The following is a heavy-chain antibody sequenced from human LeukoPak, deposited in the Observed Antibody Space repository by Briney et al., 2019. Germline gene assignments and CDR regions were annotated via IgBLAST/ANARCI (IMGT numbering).Heavy chain of an antibody. CDR2: IYYSAST. CDR1: GGSISSSSFY. Sequence: PSETLSLTCTVSGGSISSSSFYWGWIRQPSGKGLEWIGRIYYSASTYCNPSLKSRVTISVDTSKNQFSLKLSSVTAADTSVYYCARHSSHGYSYGFDYWGQGTLVTVSS. J-gene: IGHJ4*02. CDR3: ARHSSHGYSYGFDY. V-gene: IGHV4-39*01. D-gene: IGHD5-18*01.